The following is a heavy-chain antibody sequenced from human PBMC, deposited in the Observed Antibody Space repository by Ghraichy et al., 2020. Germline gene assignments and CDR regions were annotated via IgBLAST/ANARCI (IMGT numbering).Heavy chain of an antibody. D-gene: IGHD3-10*01. CDR1: GGSISSYY. CDR2: IYTSGST. V-gene: IGHV4-4*09. CDR3: ARVRGVFDY. J-gene: IGHJ4*02. Sequence: ESLNISCTVSGGSISSYYWSWIRQPPGKGLEWIGYIYTSGSTNYNPSLKSRVTISVDTSKNQFSPKLSSVTAADTAVYYCARVRGVFDYWGQGTLVTVSS.